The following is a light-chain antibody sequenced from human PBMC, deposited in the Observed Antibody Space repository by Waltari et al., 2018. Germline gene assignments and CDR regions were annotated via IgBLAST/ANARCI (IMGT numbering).Light chain of an antibody. CDR2: GAS. J-gene: IGKJ1*01. Sequence: EIVMTQSPATLSVSPGERATLSCRASQSVSSNLAWYQHKPGQAPRLLIYGASTRATGIPARFSGSGSGTEFTLTISSMQSEDFAVYYCQRYNNWPRTFGQGTKVEIK. V-gene: IGKV3-15*01. CDR1: QSVSSN. CDR3: QRYNNWPRT.